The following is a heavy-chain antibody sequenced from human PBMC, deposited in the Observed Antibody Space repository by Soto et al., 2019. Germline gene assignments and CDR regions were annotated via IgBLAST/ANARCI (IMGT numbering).Heavy chain of an antibody. CDR3: ARVAMQQLVRAPFNS. Sequence: PGGSLRLSCAASGFSFITYTAHWVRQAPGKGLEWVAALSYDGTTKFYADSVKGRFTLSRDSSKNTLFLEMNNLITEDAAVYYCARVAMQQLVRAPFNSWGRGTLVTVSS. CDR2: LSYDGTTK. V-gene: IGHV3-30*04. D-gene: IGHD6-13*01. J-gene: IGHJ4*02. CDR1: GFSFITYT.